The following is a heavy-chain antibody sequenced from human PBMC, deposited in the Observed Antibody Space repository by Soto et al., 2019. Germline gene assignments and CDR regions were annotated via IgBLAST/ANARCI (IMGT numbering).Heavy chain of an antibody. Sequence: SETLSLTCTVSGGSISSYYWSWIRQPPGKGLEWIGYIYYSGSTNYNPSLKSRVTISVDTSKNQFSLKLSSVTAADTAVYYCAGLHLGELSLLRIDYWGQGTLVTVSS. D-gene: IGHD3-16*02. CDR2: IYYSGST. V-gene: IGHV4-59*08. CDR3: AGLHLGELSLLRIDY. CDR1: GGSISSYY. J-gene: IGHJ4*02.